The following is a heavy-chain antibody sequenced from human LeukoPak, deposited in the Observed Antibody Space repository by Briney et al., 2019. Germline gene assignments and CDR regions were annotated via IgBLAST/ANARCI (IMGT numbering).Heavy chain of an antibody. CDR3: ARMGYSGSYTRSRRYFDY. Sequence: GESLKISCKGSGYSFTSYWIGWVRQMPGKGLEWMGIIYPGDSDTRYSPSFQGQVTISADKSISTAYLQWSSLKASDTAMYYCARMGYSGSYTRSRRYFDYWGQGTLVTVSS. D-gene: IGHD1-26*01. CDR2: IYPGDSDT. V-gene: IGHV5-51*01. J-gene: IGHJ4*02. CDR1: GYSFTSYW.